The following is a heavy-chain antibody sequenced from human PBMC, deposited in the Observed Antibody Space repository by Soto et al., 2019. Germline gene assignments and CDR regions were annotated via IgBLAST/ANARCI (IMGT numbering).Heavy chain of an antibody. J-gene: IGHJ5*02. CDR2: IYYSGST. V-gene: IGHV4-31*03. Sequence: TLSLTCTVSGGSISSGGYYWSWIRQHPGKGLEWIGYIYYSGSTYYNPSLKSRVTISVDTSKNQFSLKLSSVTAADTAVYYCARDKLIGYNWFDPWGQGTLVTVSS. D-gene: IGHD2-8*01. CDR3: ARDKLIGYNWFDP. CDR1: GGSISSGGYY.